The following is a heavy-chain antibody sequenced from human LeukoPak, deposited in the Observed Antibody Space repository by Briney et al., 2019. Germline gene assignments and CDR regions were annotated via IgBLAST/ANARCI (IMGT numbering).Heavy chain of an antibody. V-gene: IGHV4-31*03. CDR2: IYYSGST. CDR3: ARGSPAAYDY. D-gene: IGHD2-2*01. Sequence: SETLSLTCTVSGGSISSGGSYWSWIRQHPGKGLEWIGYIYYSGSTYYNPSLKSRVTISVDTSKNQFSLKLSSVTAADTAVYYCARGSPAAYDYWGQGTLVTVSS. J-gene: IGHJ4*02. CDR1: GGSISSGGSY.